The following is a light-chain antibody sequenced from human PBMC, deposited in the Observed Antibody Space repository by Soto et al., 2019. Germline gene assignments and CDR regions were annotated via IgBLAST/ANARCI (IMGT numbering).Light chain of an antibody. Sequence: EIVLTQSPATLALSPGDGATLSCRASQSLSIYLAWYQQKPGQTPRLLIYDASNRATGVPARFSGSGSGTDFTLTISSLEPEDFAFYYCQQRRSWPLTFGGGTKVEIK. CDR2: DAS. V-gene: IGKV3-11*01. CDR1: QSLSIY. CDR3: QQRRSWPLT. J-gene: IGKJ4*01.